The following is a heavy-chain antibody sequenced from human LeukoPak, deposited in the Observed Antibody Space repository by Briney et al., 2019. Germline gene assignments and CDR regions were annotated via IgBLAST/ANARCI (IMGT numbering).Heavy chain of an antibody. J-gene: IGHJ3*02. D-gene: IGHD6-19*01. V-gene: IGHV3-23*01. Sequence: TGGSLRLSCAASGFTFSSYSMNWVRQAPGKGLEWVSAISGSGGSTYYADSVKGRFTISRDNSKNTLYLQMNSLRAEDTAVYYCAKDISGPYEDAFDIWGQGTMVTVSS. CDR2: ISGSGGST. CDR3: AKDISGPYEDAFDI. CDR1: GFTFSSYS.